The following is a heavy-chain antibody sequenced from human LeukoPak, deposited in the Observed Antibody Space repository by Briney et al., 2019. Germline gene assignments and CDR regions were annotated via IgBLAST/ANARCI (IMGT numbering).Heavy chain of an antibody. J-gene: IGHJ4*02. D-gene: IGHD3-22*01. Sequence: SETLSLTCAVYGGSFSGYYWSWIRQPPGKGLEWIGEINHSGSTNYNPSLKSRVTISVDTSKNQFSLKLSSVTAADTAVYYCARRRWLNLDYWGQGTLVTVSS. CDR2: INHSGST. CDR3: ARRRWLNLDY. CDR1: GGSFSGYY. V-gene: IGHV4-34*01.